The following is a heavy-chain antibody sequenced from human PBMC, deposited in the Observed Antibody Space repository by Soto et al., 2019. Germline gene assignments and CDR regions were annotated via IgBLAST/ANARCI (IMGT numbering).Heavy chain of an antibody. CDR2: ISGGGGST. CDR3: AKGFIVVVTVLRPDDAFDV. CDR1: GFTFSNYA. Sequence: EVQLLESGGGLVQPGGSLRLSCAASGFTFSNYAINWVRLAPGKGLEWVSGISGGGGSTYYADSVKGRFTIFRDTSKNTVFMQMNSLRAEDTAVYYCAKGFIVVVTVLRPDDAFDVWGQGTMVTVSS. J-gene: IGHJ3*01. D-gene: IGHD2-21*02. V-gene: IGHV3-23*01.